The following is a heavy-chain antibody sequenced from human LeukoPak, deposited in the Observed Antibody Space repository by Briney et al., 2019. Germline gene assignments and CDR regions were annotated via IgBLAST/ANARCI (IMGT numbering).Heavy chain of an antibody. Sequence: PGRSLRLSCAASGFTFSAYAMHWVSQAPGKRLEYVSSNKSNGGSTYYANSVRDRFNGSRDNSKNTLYLQIDSLRDEDMAVYFCSKSLWLAQVGFEYWGQGTLVTVSS. CDR3: SKSLWLAQVGFEY. CDR1: GFTFSAYA. V-gene: IGHV3-64*01. D-gene: IGHD6-19*01. J-gene: IGHJ4*02. CDR2: NKSNGGST.